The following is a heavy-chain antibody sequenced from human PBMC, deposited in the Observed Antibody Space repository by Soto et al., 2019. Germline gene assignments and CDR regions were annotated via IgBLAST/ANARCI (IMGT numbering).Heavy chain of an antibody. V-gene: IGHV3-74*01. CDR3: AGVDSGDWGVLDY. J-gene: IGHJ4*02. CDR2: INRDGSTT. CDR1: GFTFSSYW. D-gene: IGHD4-17*01. Sequence: EVQLVESGGGLVQPGGSLRLSCAVSGFTFSSYWMHWVRQAPGKGLVWVSRINRDGSTTSYADSVKGRFSISRDNAKKALFLQMNSLKAEAPAVYYWAGVDSGDWGVLDYGGQGALVTESS.